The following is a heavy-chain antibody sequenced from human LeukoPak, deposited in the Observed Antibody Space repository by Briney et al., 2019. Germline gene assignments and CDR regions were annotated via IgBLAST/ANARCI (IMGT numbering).Heavy chain of an antibody. CDR1: GYTFTSYD. CDR3: ARSEYYYGSGSKRHKGGWFDP. V-gene: IGHV1-69*06. Sequence: SVKVSCKASGYTFTSYDISWVRQAPGQGLEWMGGIIPIFGTANFAQKFQGRVTITADKSTSTAYMELSSLRSEDTAVYYCARSEYYYGSGSKRHKGGWFDPWGQGTLVTVSS. CDR2: IIPIFGTA. D-gene: IGHD3-10*01. J-gene: IGHJ5*02.